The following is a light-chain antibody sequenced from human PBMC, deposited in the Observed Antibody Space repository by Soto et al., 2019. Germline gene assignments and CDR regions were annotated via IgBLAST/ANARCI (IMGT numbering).Light chain of an antibody. CDR2: GAS. CDR3: QQYNNWPIWT. CDR1: QSVSSN. Sequence: EIVMTQSPATLSVSPGERATLSCRASQSVSSNLAWYQQKPGQAPRLLIYGASTRATAIPARFSGSGSGTEFTLTISSLQSEDFAVYYCQQYNNWPIWTFGQGTKVDIK. J-gene: IGKJ1*01. V-gene: IGKV3-15*01.